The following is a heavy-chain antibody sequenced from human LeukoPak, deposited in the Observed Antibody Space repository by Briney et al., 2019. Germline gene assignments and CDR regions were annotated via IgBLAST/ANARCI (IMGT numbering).Heavy chain of an antibody. D-gene: IGHD4-23*01. CDR3: ASTRTGNDYGGKQPDY. Sequence: ASVKVSCKASGYTFTCYYMHWVRQAPGQGLEWMGWINPNSGGTNYAQKFQGRVTMTRDTSISTAYMELSRLRSDDTAVYYCASTRTGNDYGGKQPDYWGQGTLVTVSS. V-gene: IGHV1-2*02. CDR1: GYTFTCYY. J-gene: IGHJ4*02. CDR2: INPNSGGT.